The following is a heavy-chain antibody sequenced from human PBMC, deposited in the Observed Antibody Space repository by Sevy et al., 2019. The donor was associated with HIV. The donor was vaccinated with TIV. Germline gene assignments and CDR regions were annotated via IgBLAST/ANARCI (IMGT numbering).Heavy chain of an antibody. CDR3: ARLPHLYTLYFDF. J-gene: IGHJ4*02. CDR1: GDSISSSSYY. CDR2: IYYSGST. D-gene: IGHD2-15*01. Sequence: SETLSLTCTVSGDSISSSSYYWGWVRQPPGKGLEWIGNIYYSGSTYSNPSLKSRVTISVDTSKNQFSLRMSSVTAADTAVYYCARLPHLYTLYFDFWGQGTLVTVSS. V-gene: IGHV4-39*01.